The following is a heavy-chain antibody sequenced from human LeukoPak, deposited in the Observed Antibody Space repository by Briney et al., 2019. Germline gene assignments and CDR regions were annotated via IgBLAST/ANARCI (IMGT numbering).Heavy chain of an antibody. CDR3: AKDPLYDSSGSSGY. V-gene: IGHV3-48*01. CDR1: GFTSSSYS. CDR2: ISSSSSSTI. J-gene: IGHJ4*02. Sequence: GGSLRLSCAASGFTSSSYSMNWVRQAPGKGLEWVSYISSSSSSTIYYADSVKGRFTISRDNSKNTLYLQMNSLRAEDTAVYYCAKDPLYDSSGSSGYWGQGTLVTVSS. D-gene: IGHD3-22*01.